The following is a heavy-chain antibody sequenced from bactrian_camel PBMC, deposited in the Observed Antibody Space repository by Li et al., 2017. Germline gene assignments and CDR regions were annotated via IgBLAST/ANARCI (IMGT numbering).Heavy chain of an antibody. CDR3: VADQNYCYLQYTYST. CDR2: IDSNERT. Sequence: HVQLVESGGGSVQAGGSLRLSCAAFGRIYSNYVMGWFRQGPGRERRPVATIDSNERTVYTDSVKGRFTISQDEAKNTIYLQMNDLQPEDTAVYYCVADQNYCYLQYTYSTWGQGTQVT. D-gene: IGHD2*01. J-gene: IGHJ4*01. V-gene: IGHV3S53*01. CDR1: GRIYSNYV.